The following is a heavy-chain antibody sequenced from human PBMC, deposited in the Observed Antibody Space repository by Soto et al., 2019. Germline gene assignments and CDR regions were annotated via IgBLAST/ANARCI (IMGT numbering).Heavy chain of an antibody. CDR3: ATAVPCDW. V-gene: IGHV3-74*01. Sequence: EVQLVESGGGLVQPGGSLRLSCAASGFTFSSYWMHWVRQAPGKGLVWVSRINSDGSSTYYADSVKGRFTISRDNAKNTLPLQVNSVRAEDTAVYYRATAVPCDWWGQGTLVTVSP. CDR1: GFTFSSYW. CDR2: INSDGSST. D-gene: IGHD1-1*01. J-gene: IGHJ4*02.